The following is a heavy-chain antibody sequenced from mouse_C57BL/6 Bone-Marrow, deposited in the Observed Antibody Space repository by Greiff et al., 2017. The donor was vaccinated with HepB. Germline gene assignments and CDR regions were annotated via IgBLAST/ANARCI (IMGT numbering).Heavy chain of an antibody. CDR1: GFTFSSYA. CDR3: ARDRGGNYLYYFDY. V-gene: IGHV5-4*01. D-gene: IGHD2-1*01. Sequence: EVKLVESGGGLVKPGGSLKLSCAASGFTFSSYAMSWVRQTPEKRLEWVATISDGGSYTYYPDNVKGRFTISRDNAKNNLYLQMSHLKSEDTAMYYCARDRGGNYLYYFDYWGQGTTLTVSS. J-gene: IGHJ2*01. CDR2: ISDGGSYT.